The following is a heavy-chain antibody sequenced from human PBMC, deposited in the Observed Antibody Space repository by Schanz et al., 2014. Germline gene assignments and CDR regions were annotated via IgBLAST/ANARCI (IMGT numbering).Heavy chain of an antibody. CDR2: VSRSTPDI. CDR1: GFTFSNYW. J-gene: IGHJ4*02. D-gene: IGHD3-10*01. Sequence: VQLVDSGGGLVKPGGSLRLSCAASGFTFSNYWMHWVRQAPGKGLEWVSYVSRSTPDIYYADSVKGRFTMSRDNAKNSVFLQMNSLRAEDTAVYHCARWFLIRGVILDSWGQGTLVTVSS. CDR3: ARWFLIRGVILDS. V-gene: IGHV3-21*01.